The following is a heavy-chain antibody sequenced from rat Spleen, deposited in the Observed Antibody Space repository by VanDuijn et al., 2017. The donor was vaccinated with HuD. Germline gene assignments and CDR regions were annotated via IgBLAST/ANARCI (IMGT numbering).Heavy chain of an antibody. Sequence: EVQLVESGGGLVQPGRSMKLSCAALGFAFSNSYMAWVRQAPTKGLEWVASINTGGGSTYYRDSVKGRFTVSRDNAKSTLYLQMDSLRSEDTATYYCASRTGNWFAYWGQGTLVTVSS. V-gene: IGHV5-25*01. J-gene: IGHJ3*01. CDR3: ASRTGNWFAY. CDR2: INTGGGST. CDR1: GFAFSNSY. D-gene: IGHD5-1*01.